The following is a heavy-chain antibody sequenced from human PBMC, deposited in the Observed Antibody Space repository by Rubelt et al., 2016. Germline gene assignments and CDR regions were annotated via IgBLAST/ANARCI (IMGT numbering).Heavy chain of an antibody. V-gene: IGHV1-24*01. J-gene: IGHJ4*02. CDR3: ARYQDGVSLDF. D-gene: IGHD5-24*01. CDR2: LAPEAGET. Sequence: QVQLVQSGAEVKKPGASVKVSCKISGSTLSEISIHWVRQAPGKGLEWMGGLAPEAGETVYAQKFQSRLTMTREKSTNTGYIELSSLSSDDTAVYYCARYQDGVSLDFWGQGTLVTVSS. CDR1: GSTLSEIS.